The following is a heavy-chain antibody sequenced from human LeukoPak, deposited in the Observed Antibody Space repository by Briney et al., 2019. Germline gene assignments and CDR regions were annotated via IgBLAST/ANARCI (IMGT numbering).Heavy chain of an antibody. D-gene: IGHD2-2*01. J-gene: IGHJ3*02. V-gene: IGHV5-51*01. CDR1: GYSFTSYW. CDR3: ARREVSGCSSISCSYDGFDI. Sequence: PGESLKISCKGSGYSFTSYWIGWVRQRPGKGLEWMGIIYPGDSDTRYSPSFQGQVTISADKSISTAYMQWSSLKASDTAMYYCARREVSGCSSISCSYDGFDIWGQGTTVTVSS. CDR2: IYPGDSDT.